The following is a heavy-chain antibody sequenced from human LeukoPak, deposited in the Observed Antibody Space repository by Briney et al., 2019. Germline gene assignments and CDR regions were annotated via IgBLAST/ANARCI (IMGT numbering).Heavy chain of an antibody. CDR3: ARGSVWKGEYYSDY. CDR2: ISSSSSTI. J-gene: IGHJ4*02. D-gene: IGHD3-10*01. Sequence: GGSLRLSCAASGFTFGSYSMNWVRQAPGKGLEWVSYISSSSSTIYYADSVKGRFTISRDNAKNSLYLQMNSLRAEDTAVYYCARGSVWKGEYYSDYWGQGTLVTVSS. V-gene: IGHV3-48*01. CDR1: GFTFGSYS.